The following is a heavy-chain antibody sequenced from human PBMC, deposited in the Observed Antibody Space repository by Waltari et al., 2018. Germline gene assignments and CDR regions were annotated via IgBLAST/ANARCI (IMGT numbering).Heavy chain of an antibody. CDR2: IIPIFGTA. D-gene: IGHD3-22*01. Sequence: QVQLVQSGAGVKKPGSSVKVSCKASGGTLSSYAMSCVRQAPGQGLEWLGGIIPIFGTANYAQKFQGRVTITADESTSTAYLELSSLRSEDTAVYYCASGSGSYYDSSGYYYGYWGQGTLVTVSS. CDR3: ASGSGSYYDSSGYYYGY. CDR1: GGTLSSYA. J-gene: IGHJ4*02. V-gene: IGHV1-69*01.